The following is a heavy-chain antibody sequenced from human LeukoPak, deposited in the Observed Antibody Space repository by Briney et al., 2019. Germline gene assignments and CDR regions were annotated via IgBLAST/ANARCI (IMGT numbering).Heavy chain of an antibody. D-gene: IGHD6-13*01. CDR1: GYTFTSYG. CDR3: ARDHSSSCQLFDY. J-gene: IGHJ4*02. Sequence: ASVKVSCKASGYTFTSYGISWVRQAPGQGLEWMGWMNPNSGNTGYAQTLQGRVTMTTDTSTSTAYMELRSLRSDDTAVYYCARDHSSSCQLFDYWGQGTLVTVSS. V-gene: IGHV1-18*01. CDR2: MNPNSGNT.